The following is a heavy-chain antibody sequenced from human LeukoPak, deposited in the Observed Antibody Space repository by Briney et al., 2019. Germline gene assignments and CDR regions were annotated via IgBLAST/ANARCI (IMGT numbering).Heavy chain of an antibody. CDR3: AVSTTYYYDSSGYYYGH. J-gene: IGHJ4*02. D-gene: IGHD3-22*01. CDR2: TIPTLGTS. CDR1: GVSFNKFA. V-gene: IGHV1-69*11. Sequence: GASVKVSCKGSGVSFNKFAFNWVRQAPGHGLEWMGRTIPTLGTSVYAQKFQGRVTMTADESTTTAYMELSSLRSEDTAVYYCAVSTTYYYDSSGYYYGHWGQGTLVTVSS.